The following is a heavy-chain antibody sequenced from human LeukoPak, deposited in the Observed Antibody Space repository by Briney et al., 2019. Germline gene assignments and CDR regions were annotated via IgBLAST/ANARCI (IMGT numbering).Heavy chain of an antibody. J-gene: IGHJ4*02. D-gene: IGHD4-11*01. Sequence: GGSLRLSCAASGFTFSSYSMNWVRQAPGKGLEWVSVIYSGGSTYYADSVKGRFTISRDNSKNTLYLQMNSLRAEDTAVYYCARGGGPFNYGAFDYWGQGTLVTVSS. CDR1: GFTFSSYS. CDR3: ARGGGPFNYGAFDY. V-gene: IGHV3-53*01. CDR2: IYSGGST.